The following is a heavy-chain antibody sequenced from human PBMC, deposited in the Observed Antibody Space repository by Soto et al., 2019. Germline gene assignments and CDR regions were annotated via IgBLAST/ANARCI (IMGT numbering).Heavy chain of an antibody. CDR1: GGSISSGSYF. CDR2: IYYTGIT. CDR3: ARVLLTFSTYLDR. J-gene: IGHJ4*02. D-gene: IGHD2-21*02. Sequence: SETLSLTCTVSGGSISSGSYFWSWVHQRPGEGLEWIGNIYYTGITYYNLSLKSRVAISVDTSKNHFSLTLTSLTAADTAIYYCARVLLTFSTYLDRWGQGTLVTVS. V-gene: IGHV4-31*03.